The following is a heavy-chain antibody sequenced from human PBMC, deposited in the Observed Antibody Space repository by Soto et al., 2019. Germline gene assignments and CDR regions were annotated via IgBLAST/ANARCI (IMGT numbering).Heavy chain of an antibody. J-gene: IGHJ6*02. CDR1: GFNFSSYG. CDR2: ISNDGNNK. D-gene: IGHD6-19*01. Sequence: QVQLVESGGGVVQPGRSLRLSSVASGFNFSSYGVHWVRQAPGKGLEWVAVISNDGNNKHYADSVKGRFIISRDNFKSTLFLQMNGLRAEDTALYYCAKDRGSGYFYGMDLWGQGTTVTVSS. CDR3: AKDRGSGYFYGMDL. V-gene: IGHV3-30*18.